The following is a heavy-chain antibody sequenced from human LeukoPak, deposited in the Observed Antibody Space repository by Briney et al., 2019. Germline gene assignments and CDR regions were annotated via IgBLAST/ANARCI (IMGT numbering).Heavy chain of an antibody. CDR2: ISGSGGST. CDR1: GFTFSSYV. Sequence: GGSLRLSCAASGFTFSSYVMSWVRQAPGKGLEWASNISGSGGSTYYADSVKGRFTISRDNSKNTLFLQMNSLRGEDTAIYYCAKDRWDSSGWFSDFWGQGALVTVSS. J-gene: IGHJ4*02. V-gene: IGHV3-23*01. D-gene: IGHD6-19*01. CDR3: AKDRWDSSGWFSDF.